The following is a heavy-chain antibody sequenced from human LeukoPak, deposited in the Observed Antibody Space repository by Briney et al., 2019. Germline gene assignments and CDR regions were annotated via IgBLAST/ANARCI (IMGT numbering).Heavy chain of an antibody. Sequence: GASVKVSCKASGYTFTGYYMHWVQQAPGQGLEWMGWINPNSGGTNYAQKFQGRVTMTRDTSISTAYMELSRLRSDDTAVYYCARVWNYGNAFDIWGQGTMVTVSS. D-gene: IGHD1-7*01. CDR1: GYTFTGYY. CDR2: INPNSGGT. CDR3: ARVWNYGNAFDI. J-gene: IGHJ3*02. V-gene: IGHV1-2*02.